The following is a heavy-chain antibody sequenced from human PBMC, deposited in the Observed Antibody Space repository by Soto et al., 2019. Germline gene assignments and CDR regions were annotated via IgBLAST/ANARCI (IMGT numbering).Heavy chain of an antibody. D-gene: IGHD6-25*01. CDR1: GGSFSGYD. J-gene: IGHJ4*02. V-gene: IGHV4-34*01. Sequence: SETLSLTCAVYGGSFSGYDWSWIRQPPGKGLEWIGEINHSGSTNYNPSLKSRVTISVDTSKNQFSLKLSSVTAADTAVYYCARMWSGYNSNWGQGTLVTVSS. CDR3: ARMWSGYNSN. CDR2: INHSGST.